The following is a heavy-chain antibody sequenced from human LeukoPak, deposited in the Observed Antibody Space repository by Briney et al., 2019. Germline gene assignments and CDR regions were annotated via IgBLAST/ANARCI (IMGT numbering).Heavy chain of an antibody. V-gene: IGHV3-30*03. CDR3: ATDIVAAGDH. CDR2: ISFDASKK. CDR1: GFTFNGYG. D-gene: IGHD2-15*01. J-gene: IGHJ4*02. Sequence: GGSLRLSCAASGFTFNGYGMHWVRQAPGKGLEWVALISFDASKKFYADSVKGRFTVSRDNSKNTLFLQMNSLRHEDSAVYHCATDIVAAGDHWGQGTLVTVSS.